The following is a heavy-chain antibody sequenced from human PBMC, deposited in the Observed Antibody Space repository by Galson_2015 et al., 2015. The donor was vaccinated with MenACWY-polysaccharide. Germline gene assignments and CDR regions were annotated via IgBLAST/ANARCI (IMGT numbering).Heavy chain of an antibody. V-gene: IGHV1-46*01. CDR1: GYTFTSYY. CDR2: INSNAGTT. D-gene: IGHD3-3*01. J-gene: IGHJ5*02. CDR3: ARERYDSGRQVDH. Sequence: SVKVSCKASGYTFTSYYIHWVRQAPGQGLEWMGIINSNAGTTMHAQKIQGRVTISKDTSKNQVVLTMTNMDLVDTATYFCARERYDSGRQVDHWGQGTLVTVSS.